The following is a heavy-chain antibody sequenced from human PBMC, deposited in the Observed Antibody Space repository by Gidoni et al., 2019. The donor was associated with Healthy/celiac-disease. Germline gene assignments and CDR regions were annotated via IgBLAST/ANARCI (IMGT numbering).Heavy chain of an antibody. J-gene: IGHJ6*02. V-gene: IGHV3-66*02. Sequence: EVQLVESGGGLVQPGGSLRLSCADSGFTVSSNYMSWVRQAPGKGLEWVSVIYSGGSTYYADSVKGRVTISRDNSKNTLYLQMNSLRAEDTAVYYCAREGIAAAGTGSYYYYYGMDVWGQGTTVTVSS. CDR2: IYSGGST. CDR1: GFTVSSNY. CDR3: AREGIAAAGTGSYYYYYGMDV. D-gene: IGHD6-13*01.